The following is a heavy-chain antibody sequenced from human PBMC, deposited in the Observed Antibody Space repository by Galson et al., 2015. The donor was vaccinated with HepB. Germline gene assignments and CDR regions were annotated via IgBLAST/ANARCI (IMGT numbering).Heavy chain of an antibody. CDR1: GCTFTSYS. V-gene: IGHV1-18*04. D-gene: IGHD5-12*01. CDR2: ISAFNGNT. CDR3: ARAPAYSGYDLGVTAATPGDAFDI. J-gene: IGHJ3*02. Sequence: SVKVSCKASGCTFTSYSISWVRQAPGQGLEWMGWISAFNGNTNYAQKLQGRVTMTTDTSTSTAYMELSSLRSDDTAVYYCARAPAYSGYDLGVTAATPGDAFDIWGQGTMVTVSS.